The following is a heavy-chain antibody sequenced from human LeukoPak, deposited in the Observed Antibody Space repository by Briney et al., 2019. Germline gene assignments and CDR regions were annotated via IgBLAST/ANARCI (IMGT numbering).Heavy chain of an antibody. CDR2: IRYDGSNK. J-gene: IGHJ6*02. V-gene: IGHV3-30*02. D-gene: IGHD3-10*01. CDR1: GFTFSSYG. CDR3: AKESSLWLGELLYSGCGMDV. Sequence: GGSLRLSCAASGFTFSSYGMHWVRQAPGKGLEWVAFIRYDGSNKYYADSVKGRFTISRDNSKNTLYLQMNSLRAEDTAVYYCAKESSLWLGELLYSGCGMDVWGQGTTVTVSS.